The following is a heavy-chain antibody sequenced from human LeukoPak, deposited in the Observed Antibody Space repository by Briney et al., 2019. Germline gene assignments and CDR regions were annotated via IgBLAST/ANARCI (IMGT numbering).Heavy chain of an antibody. V-gene: IGHV4-34*01. CDR2: INHSGST. Sequence: PSETLSLTCAVYGGSFSGYYWSWIRQPPGKGLEWIGEINHSGSTYYNPSLKSRVTISVDRSKNQFSLKLSSVTAADTAVYYCARDPVDIVVVPAAHGDAFDIWGQGTMVTVSS. CDR1: GGSFSGYY. J-gene: IGHJ3*02. D-gene: IGHD2-2*01. CDR3: ARDPVDIVVVPAAHGDAFDI.